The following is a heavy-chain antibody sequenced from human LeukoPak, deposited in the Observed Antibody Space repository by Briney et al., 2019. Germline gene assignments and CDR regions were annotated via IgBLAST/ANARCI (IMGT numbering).Heavy chain of an antibody. D-gene: IGHD6-19*01. CDR2: ISVSSTFI. CDR1: GFTFSDCN. V-gene: IGHV3-21*01. CDR3: ATSSGWHRGDY. J-gene: IGHJ4*02. Sequence: GGSLRLSCAASGFTFSDCNMNWVRQAPGMGLEWVSFISVSSTFIYYTDSVKGRFTISRDNAKNSLYLQMNSLRAEDTAVYYCATSSGWHRGDYWGQGTLVTVSS.